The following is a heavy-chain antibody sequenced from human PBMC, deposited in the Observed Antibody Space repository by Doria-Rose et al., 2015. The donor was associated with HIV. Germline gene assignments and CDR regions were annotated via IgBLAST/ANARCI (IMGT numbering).Heavy chain of an antibody. V-gene: IGHV2-26*01. Sequence: SGLVLVKPTETLTLTCTVSGVSLSSPGMGVSWIRQPPGKALEWLANIFSDDERSCKTSLKIRLTISRCNSKSQVFLTMTDMGPVDTATYYCARIKSSRWYHKYYFDFWGQGTLVIVSA. D-gene: IGHD6-13*01. CDR3: ARIKSSRWYHKYYFDF. CDR1: GVSLSSPGMG. CDR2: IFSDDER. J-gene: IGHJ4*02.